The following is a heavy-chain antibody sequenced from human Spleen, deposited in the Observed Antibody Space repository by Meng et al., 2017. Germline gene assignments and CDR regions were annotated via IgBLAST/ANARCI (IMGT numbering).Heavy chain of an antibody. D-gene: IGHD6-13*01. Sequence: SQTPSLTRAISGDSVSSNSAAWNWIRQSPSRGLEWLGRTYYRSKWYNDYAVSVKSRITINPDTSKNQFYLQLNSVTPEDTAVYYCARDRRTWAAAGKGHYYYYYGMDVWGQGTTVTVSS. CDR3: ARDRRTWAAAGKGHYYYYYGMDV. V-gene: IGHV6-1*01. J-gene: IGHJ6*02. CDR1: GDSVSSNSAA. CDR2: TYYRSKWYN.